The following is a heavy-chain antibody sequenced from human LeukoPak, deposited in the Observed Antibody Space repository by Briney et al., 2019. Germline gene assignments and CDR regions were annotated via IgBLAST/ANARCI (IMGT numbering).Heavy chain of an antibody. V-gene: IGHV2-5*02. CDR1: GFSVSTSGVG. Sequence: SGPTLVKPTQTLTLTCTLSGFSVSTSGVGVGWIRRPPGKALEWLALIFWDDDERYRPSLRSRLTITKDTSKNQVVLTMTNMDPVDTATYYCAHTRSGHGWFDPWGQGTLVTVSS. J-gene: IGHJ5*02. CDR3: AHTRSGHGWFDP. CDR2: IFWDDDE. D-gene: IGHD2-15*01.